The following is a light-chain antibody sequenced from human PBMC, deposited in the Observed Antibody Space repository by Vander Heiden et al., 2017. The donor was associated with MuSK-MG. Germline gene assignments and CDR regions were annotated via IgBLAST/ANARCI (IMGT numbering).Light chain of an antibody. CDR2: DAS. V-gene: IGKV1-33*01. CDR1: QDISNY. Sequence: DIQMTQSPSSLSASVGDRVTITCQASQDISNYLNWYQQKPGKAPKLLIYDASNWETGVPARFSGSGSGTDFTFTISSLQPEDIATYYCQQYGNLPPTFGQGTRLEMK. CDR3: QQYGNLPPT. J-gene: IGKJ5*01.